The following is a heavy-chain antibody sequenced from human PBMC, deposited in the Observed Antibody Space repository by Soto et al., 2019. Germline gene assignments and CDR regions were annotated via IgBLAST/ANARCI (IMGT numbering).Heavy chain of an antibody. V-gene: IGHV4-4*02. CDR3: AHAEDRAVARYVDY. D-gene: IGHD6-19*01. CDR2: IYHSGST. Sequence: SETLSLTCAVYGGSISSSNRWSWVRQPQGKGLEWIGEIYHSGSTNYNPSLKSRVTISVDKSKNQFSLKLSSVTAADTAVYYCAHAEDRAVARYVDYWGQGTLVTVS. J-gene: IGHJ4*02. CDR1: GGSISSSNR.